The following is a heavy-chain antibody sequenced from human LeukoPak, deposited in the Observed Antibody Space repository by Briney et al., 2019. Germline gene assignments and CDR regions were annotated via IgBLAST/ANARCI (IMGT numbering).Heavy chain of an antibody. D-gene: IGHD3-10*01. J-gene: IGHJ3*02. CDR3: ARDRGLWLGEARDAFDI. CDR1: GGSISSYY. V-gene: IGHV4-59*01. CDR2: IYYSGST. Sequence: PSETLSLTCTVSGGSISSYYWSWIRQPPGKGLEWIGYIYYSGSTNYNPSLKSRVTISVDTSKNQFSLKLSSVTAADTAVYYCARDRGLWLGEARDAFDIWGQGTMVTVFS.